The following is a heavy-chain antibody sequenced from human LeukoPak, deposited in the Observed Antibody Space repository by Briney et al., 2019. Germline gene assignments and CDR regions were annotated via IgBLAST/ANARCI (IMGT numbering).Heavy chain of an antibody. CDR3: AMLLYHSGRPGP. D-gene: IGHD2/OR15-2a*01. CDR1: GVSLNHYY. CDR2: INHPGST. J-gene: IGHJ5*02. V-gene: IGHV4-34*01. Sequence: SETLSLTCAVYGVSLNHYYWTWIRQPPGKGLEWIGEINHPGSTNYNSSLKSRVTISIDTSKSQFSLKVNSVTAADTAVYYCAMLLYHSGRPGPWGQGTLVTVSS.